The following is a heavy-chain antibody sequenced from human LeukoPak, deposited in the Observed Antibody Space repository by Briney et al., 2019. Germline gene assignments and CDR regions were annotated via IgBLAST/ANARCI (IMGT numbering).Heavy chain of an antibody. D-gene: IGHD3-10*01. CDR3: ARLARLTLIRGVTGYHSLDV. CDR2: IYTSGST. Sequence: SETLSLTCTVSGGSISSGSYYWSWIRQPAGKGLEWIGRIYTSGSTNYNPSLKSRVTISVDASKNQFSLWLSSVTAADTAVYYCARLARLTLIRGVTGYHSLDVWGKGTKVTVSS. J-gene: IGHJ6*04. CDR1: GGSISSGSYY. V-gene: IGHV4-61*02.